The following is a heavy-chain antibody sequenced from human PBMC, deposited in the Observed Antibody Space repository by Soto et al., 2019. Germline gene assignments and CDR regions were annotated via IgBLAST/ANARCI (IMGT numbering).Heavy chain of an antibody. D-gene: IGHD6-19*01. CDR1: GYTFTGYY. Sequence: ASVKVSCKASGYTFTGYYMHWVRQAPGQGLEWMGWINPNSGGTNYAQKFQGWVTMTRDTSISTAYMELSRLRSDDTAVYYCARVGTGSGWYGGEFDAWGQGTPVTVSS. CDR2: INPNSGGT. J-gene: IGHJ5*02. V-gene: IGHV1-2*04. CDR3: ARVGTGSGWYGGEFDA.